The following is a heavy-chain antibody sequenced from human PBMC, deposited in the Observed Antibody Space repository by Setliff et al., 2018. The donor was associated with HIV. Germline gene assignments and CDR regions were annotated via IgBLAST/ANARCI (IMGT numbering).Heavy chain of an antibody. Sequence: PGESLKISCQGSGYTFSTYWIAWVRQTPGKGMDWVGLIYPDKSDTKYRPSLQGQVTISADKSIATAYLQWNNLKASDTALYYCARLRRNRPWLVVNSPLDSWGQGTLVTVSS. CDR3: ARLRRNRPWLVVNSPLDS. CDR2: IYPDKSDT. CDR1: GYTFSTYW. J-gene: IGHJ4*02. D-gene: IGHD6-19*01. V-gene: IGHV5-51*01.